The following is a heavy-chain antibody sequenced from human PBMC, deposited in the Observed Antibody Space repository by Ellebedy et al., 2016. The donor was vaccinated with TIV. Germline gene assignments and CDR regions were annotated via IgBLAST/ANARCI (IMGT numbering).Heavy chain of an antibody. J-gene: IGHJ5*02. Sequence: GESLKISCAASGFTFSSYAMHWVRQAPGKGLEWVAVISYDRSNKYYADSVKGRFTISRDNSKNTLYLQMNSLRAEDTAVYYCARGYYYGSGSYWWFDPWGQGTLVTVSS. CDR3: ARGYYYGSGSYWWFDP. V-gene: IGHV3-30*01. CDR2: ISYDRSNK. CDR1: GFTFSSYA. D-gene: IGHD3-10*01.